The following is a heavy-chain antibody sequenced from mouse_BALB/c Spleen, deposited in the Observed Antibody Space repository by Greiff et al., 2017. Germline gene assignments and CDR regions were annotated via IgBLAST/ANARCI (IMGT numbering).Heavy chain of an antibody. J-gene: IGHJ2*01. D-gene: IGHD1-1*01. V-gene: IGHV5-17*02. CDR1: GFTFSSFG. Sequence: EVMLVESGGGLVQPGGSRKLSCAASGFTFSSFGMHWVRQAPEKGLEWVAYISSGSSTIYYADTVKGRFTISRDNPKNTLFLQMTSLRSEDTAMYYCARWDYYGTYYFDYWGQGTTLTVSS. CDR2: ISSGSSTI. CDR3: ARWDYYGTYYFDY.